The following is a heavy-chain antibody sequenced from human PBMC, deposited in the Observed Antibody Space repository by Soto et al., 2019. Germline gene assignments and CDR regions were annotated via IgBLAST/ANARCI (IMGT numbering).Heavy chain of an antibody. CDR2: ISSSSSYI. Sequence: GGSLRLSCAASGFTFSSYSMNWVRQAPGKGLEWVSSISSSSSYIYYADSVKGRFTISRDNAKNSLYLQMNSLRAEDTAVYYCARAVDYGDPLNYWGQGTLVTVSS. CDR1: GFTFSSYS. CDR3: ARAVDYGDPLNY. D-gene: IGHD4-17*01. V-gene: IGHV3-21*01. J-gene: IGHJ4*02.